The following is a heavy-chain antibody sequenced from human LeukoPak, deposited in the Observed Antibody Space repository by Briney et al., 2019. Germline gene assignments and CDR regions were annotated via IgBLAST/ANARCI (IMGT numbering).Heavy chain of an antibody. CDR1: GYTFTSYY. V-gene: IGHV1-46*01. CDR2: INPSGGST. J-gene: IGHJ4*02. Sequence: GASVKVSCKASGYTFTSYYMHWVRQAPGQGLEWMGIINPSGGSTSYAQRFQGRVTMTSDTSTSTVNMELSSLTSEDTAVYYCAIIGVGSSFDYWGQGTLVTVSS. D-gene: IGHD2-21*01. CDR3: AIIGVGSSFDY.